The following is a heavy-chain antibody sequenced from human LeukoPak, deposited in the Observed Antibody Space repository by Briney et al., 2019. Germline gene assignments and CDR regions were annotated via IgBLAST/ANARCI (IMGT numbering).Heavy chain of an antibody. D-gene: IGHD3-22*01. CDR1: GGSISSHY. V-gene: IGHV4-59*11. Sequence: SETLSLTCTDSGGSISSHYWSWIRQPPGKGLEWIGYIYYSGSTNYNPSLKSRVTISVDTSKNQFSLKLSSVTAADTAVYYCARTHVTYDSSGYYFDYWGQGTLVTVSS. J-gene: IGHJ4*02. CDR3: ARTHVTYDSSGYYFDY. CDR2: IYYSGST.